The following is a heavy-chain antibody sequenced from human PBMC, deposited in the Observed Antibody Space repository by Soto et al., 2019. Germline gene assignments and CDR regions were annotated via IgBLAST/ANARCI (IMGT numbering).Heavy chain of an antibody. V-gene: IGHV4-59*01. D-gene: IGHD1-20*01. CDR2: ILYRGST. Sequence: SETLSLTCTVSGGSISSDDCCWIRHPPRQGLEHIGYILYRGSTIYNPAINSRVTIPVDTSNNQVDMKLSSVTAADTAVYYCAREISLSLANYKGNNGFDPWGQGTLVTVSS. J-gene: IGHJ5*01. CDR1: GGSISSDD. CDR3: AREISLSLANYKGNNGFDP.